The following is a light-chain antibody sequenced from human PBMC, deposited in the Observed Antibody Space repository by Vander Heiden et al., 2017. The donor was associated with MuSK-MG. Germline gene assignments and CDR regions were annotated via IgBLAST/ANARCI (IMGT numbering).Light chain of an antibody. CDR3: LQDNNSPWT. Sequence: DIQMTQSPSTLSASVGDRVTITCRASQSISGWLAWYQHKPGKAPKLLIYKASSLESGVPSRFSGSGSGTEFTLTISSLQPDDFAAYYCLQDNNSPWTFGQGTKVEIK. V-gene: IGKV1-5*03. CDR2: KAS. CDR1: QSISGW. J-gene: IGKJ1*01.